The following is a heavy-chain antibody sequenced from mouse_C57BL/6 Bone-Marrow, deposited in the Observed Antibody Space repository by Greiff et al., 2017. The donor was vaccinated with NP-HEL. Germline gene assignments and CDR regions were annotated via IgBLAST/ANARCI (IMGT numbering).Heavy chain of an antibody. V-gene: IGHV1-81*01. D-gene: IGHD2-1*01. Sequence: QVQLQQSGAELARPGASVKLSCKASGYTFTSYGISWVKQRTGQGLEWIGEIYPRSGNPYYNEKFKGKATLTADKSSSTAYMELRSLTSEDSSVYFCARRIYYGNFDDWGQGTTLTVSS. J-gene: IGHJ2*01. CDR1: GYTFTSYG. CDR3: ARRIYYGNFDD. CDR2: IYPRSGNP.